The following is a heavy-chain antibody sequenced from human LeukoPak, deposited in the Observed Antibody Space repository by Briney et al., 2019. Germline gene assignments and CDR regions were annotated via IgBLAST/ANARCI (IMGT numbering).Heavy chain of an antibody. Sequence: PSETLSLTCTVSGGSISSYYWSWIRQPAGKGLEWIGRIYTSGSTNYNPSLKSRVTMSVDTSKNQFSLKLSSVTAADTAVYYCARATYYGSGSFVYYYYMDVWGKGTTVTISS. D-gene: IGHD3-10*01. V-gene: IGHV4-4*07. CDR1: GGSISSYY. CDR2: IYTSGST. J-gene: IGHJ6*03. CDR3: ARATYYGSGSFVYYYYMDV.